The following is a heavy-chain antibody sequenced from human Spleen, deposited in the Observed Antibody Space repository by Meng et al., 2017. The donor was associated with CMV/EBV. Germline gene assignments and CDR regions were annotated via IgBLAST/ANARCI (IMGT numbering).Heavy chain of an antibody. CDR3: ARGPYNYGDYYFDY. D-gene: IGHD3-10*01. V-gene: IGHV1-69*02. J-gene: IGHJ4*02. CDR1: GFPFSNYI. CDR2: VIPIPDIA. Sequence: SGFPFSNYILSWVRQAPGQGLEWMGRVIPIPDIANYAQKFQGRVTITADKSTDTTYMELSGLRAEDTAVYYCARGPYNYGDYYFDYWGQGTLVTVSS.